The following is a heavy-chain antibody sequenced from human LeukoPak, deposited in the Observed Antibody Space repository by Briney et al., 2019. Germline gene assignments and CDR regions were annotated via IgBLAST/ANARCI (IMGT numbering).Heavy chain of an antibody. Sequence: SETLSLTCTVSGGSISNYYWSWIRQPPGKGLEWIGYIYYSGSTNYNPSLKSRVTISVDTSKNQFSLKLSSVTAADTAVYYCASGEPYQAGTWDYWGQGTLVTVSS. CDR2: IYYSGST. CDR1: GGSISNYY. CDR3: ASGEPYQAGTWDY. J-gene: IGHJ4*02. D-gene: IGHD6-13*01. V-gene: IGHV4-59*01.